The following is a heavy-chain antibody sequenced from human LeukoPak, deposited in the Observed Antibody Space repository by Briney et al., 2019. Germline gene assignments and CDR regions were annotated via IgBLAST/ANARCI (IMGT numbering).Heavy chain of an antibody. D-gene: IGHD6-13*01. Sequence: GGSLRLSCAASGFTFSSYSMNWVRQAPGKGLEWVSSISSSSSYIYYADSVKGRFTISRDNVKNSLYLQMNSLRADDTAVYYCARVAEAAAFDYWGQGTMVTVSS. CDR1: GFTFSSYS. J-gene: IGHJ4*02. CDR2: ISSSSSYI. V-gene: IGHV3-21*01. CDR3: ARVAEAAAFDY.